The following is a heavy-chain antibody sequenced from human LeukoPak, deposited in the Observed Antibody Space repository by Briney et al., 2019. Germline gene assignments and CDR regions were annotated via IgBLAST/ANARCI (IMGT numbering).Heavy chain of an antibody. CDR3: ARAETGILGYCSSTSCYFWLY. J-gene: IGHJ4*02. Sequence: GGSLRLSCAASGFTFSSYSMNWVRQAPGKGLEWVSSISSSSSYIYYADSVKGRFTISRDNAKNSLYLQMNSLRAEDTAVYYCARAETGILGYCSSTSCYFWLYWGQGTLVTVSS. V-gene: IGHV3-21*01. CDR1: GFTFSSYS. CDR2: ISSSSSYI. D-gene: IGHD2-2*01.